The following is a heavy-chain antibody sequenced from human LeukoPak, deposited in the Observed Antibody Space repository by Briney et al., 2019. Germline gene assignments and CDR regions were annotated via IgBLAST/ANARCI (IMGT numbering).Heavy chain of an antibody. D-gene: IGHD3-3*01. V-gene: IGHV1-2*04. J-gene: IGHJ4*02. CDR2: INPNSGGT. CDR1: GYTFTGYY. CDR3: ARDSSPYYDFWSGYYTSYYFDY. Sequence: ASVKVSCKASGYTFTGYYMHWVRQAPGQGLEWMGWINPNSGGTNYAQKFQGWVIMTRDTSISTAYMELSRLRSDDTAVYYCARDSSPYYDFWSGYYTSYYFDYWGQGTLVTVSS.